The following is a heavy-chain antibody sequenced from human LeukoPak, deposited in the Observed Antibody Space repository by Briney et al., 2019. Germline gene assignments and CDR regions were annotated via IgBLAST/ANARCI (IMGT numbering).Heavy chain of an antibody. CDR3: ARDNTKRIAAAHYDY. J-gene: IGHJ4*02. CDR2: ITWNSGNI. Sequence: GGSLRLSCSASGFNFDDYAIHWVRQAPGKGLEWVSGITWNSGNIDYADSVKGRFTISRDNAKNSLYLQMNSLRAEDTAVYYCARDNTKRIAAAHYDYWGQGTLVTVSS. CDR1: GFNFDDYA. V-gene: IGHV3-9*01. D-gene: IGHD6-13*01.